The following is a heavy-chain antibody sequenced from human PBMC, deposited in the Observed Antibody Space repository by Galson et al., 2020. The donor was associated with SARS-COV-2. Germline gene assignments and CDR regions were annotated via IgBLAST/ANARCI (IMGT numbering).Heavy chain of an antibody. CDR1: GYTFTGYY. V-gene: IGHV1-2*02. CDR2: INPNSGGT. D-gene: IGHD3-10*01. Sequence: ASVKVSCKASGYTFTGYYMHWVRQAPGQGLAWMGWINPNSGGTNYAQKFQGRVTMTRDTAISTDYMALRRLRSDDTAVYYCARGLYGSGRYDALDSWGQGTMVTVSS. CDR3: ARGLYGSGRYDALDS. J-gene: IGHJ3*02.